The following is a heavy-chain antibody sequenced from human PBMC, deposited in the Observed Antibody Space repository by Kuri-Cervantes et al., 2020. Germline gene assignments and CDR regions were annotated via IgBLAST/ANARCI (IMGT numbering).Heavy chain of an antibody. Sequence: SETLSLTCTVSGGSISSYYWSWIRQPPGKGLEWIGYMYYSGSTNYNPSLKSRVTISVDTSKDQFSLKLSSVTAADTAVYYCARSGTQGYCSGGSCYVSGWFDPWGQGTLVTVSS. D-gene: IGHD2-15*01. CDR1: GGSISSYY. J-gene: IGHJ5*02. V-gene: IGHV4-59*13. CDR2: MYYSGST. CDR3: ARSGTQGYCSGGSCYVSGWFDP.